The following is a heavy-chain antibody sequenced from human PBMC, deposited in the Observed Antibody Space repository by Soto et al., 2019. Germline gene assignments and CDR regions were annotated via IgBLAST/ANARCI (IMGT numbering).Heavy chain of an antibody. D-gene: IGHD3-3*01. CDR1: GGSISSSSYY. Sequence: PSETLSLTCTVSGGSISSSSYYWGWIRQPPGKGLEWIGSIYYSGSTYYNPSLKSRVTISVDTSKNQFSLKLSSVTAADTAVYYRARHLPYDFWSGYYYYYGMDVWGQGTTVTVSS. CDR3: ARHLPYDFWSGYYYYYGMDV. CDR2: IYYSGST. J-gene: IGHJ6*02. V-gene: IGHV4-39*01.